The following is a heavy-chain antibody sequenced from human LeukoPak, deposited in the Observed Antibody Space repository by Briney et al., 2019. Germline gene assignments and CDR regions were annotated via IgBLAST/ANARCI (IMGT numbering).Heavy chain of an antibody. CDR2: VHLDGRT. D-gene: IGHD3-3*01. CDR1: GGSVINTNW. V-gene: IGHV4-4*02. CDR3: AREGGFYRPLDY. J-gene: IGHJ4*02. Sequence: SETLSLSCGVSGGSVINTNWWTWVRHPPGKGLEWIGEVHLDGRTNYNPSLESRLTMSVDVSENQVSLKLTSVTAADTAVYYCAREGGFYRPLDYSGQGTLVTVSS.